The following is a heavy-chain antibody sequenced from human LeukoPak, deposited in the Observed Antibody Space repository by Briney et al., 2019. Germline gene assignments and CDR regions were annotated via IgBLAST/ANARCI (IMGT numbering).Heavy chain of an antibody. V-gene: IGHV4-4*07. CDR3: ARGYYDSSGYYKPFDY. D-gene: IGHD3-22*01. CDR2: IYTSGST. J-gene: IGHJ4*02. Sequence: SETLSLTCTVSGGSISSYYWSWIRQPAGKGLEWIGRIYTSGSTNYNPSLKSRVTMSVDTSKNQFSLKLSSVTAADTAVYYCARGYYDSSGYYKPFDYWGQGTLVTVSS. CDR1: GGSISSYY.